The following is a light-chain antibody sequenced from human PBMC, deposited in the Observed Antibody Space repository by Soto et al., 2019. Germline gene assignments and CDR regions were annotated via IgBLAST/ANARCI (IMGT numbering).Light chain of an antibody. CDR1: SSDVGGYNY. CDR3: SSYTSSSLVV. CDR2: EVS. Sequence: QSALTQPASVSGSPGQSITISCTGTSSDVGGYNYVSWYQQHPGKAPKLMIYEVSNRPSGVSNRFSGSKSGNTASLTISGVQAEDEADYYCSSYTSSSLVVFGGGTQLTVL. J-gene: IGLJ2*01. V-gene: IGLV2-14*01.